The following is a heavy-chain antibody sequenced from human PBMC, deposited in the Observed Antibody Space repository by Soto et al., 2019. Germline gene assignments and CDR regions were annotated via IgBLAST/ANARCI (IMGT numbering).Heavy chain of an antibody. J-gene: IGHJ4*02. V-gene: IGHV1-24*01. CDR1: GYTLTELS. D-gene: IGHD6-19*01. CDR3: AARIAVAGLASYEFYFDY. CDR2: FDPEDGET. Sequence: GASVKVSCKVSGYTLTELSMHWVRQAPGKGLEWMGGFDPEDGETIYAQKFQGRVTMTEDTSTDTAYMELSSLRSEDTAVYYCAARIAVAGLASYEFYFDYWGQGTLVTAPQ.